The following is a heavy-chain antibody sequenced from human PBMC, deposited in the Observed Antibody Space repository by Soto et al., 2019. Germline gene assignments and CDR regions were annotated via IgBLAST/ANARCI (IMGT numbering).Heavy chain of an antibody. V-gene: IGHV3-15*07. Sequence: EVQLVESGGGLVQPGGSLRLSCAASGFTFSNAWMNWVRQAPGKGLEWVGRIKSKTDGGTTDYAAPVKGKFTISRAHTKNTLYLRMNSLRTEDTALYYCTTFSNWSFYYYYGMDAWGQGTTVTVSS. CDR2: IKSKTDGGTT. D-gene: IGHD6-13*01. CDR1: GFTFSNAW. CDR3: TTFSNWSFYYYYGMDA. J-gene: IGHJ6*02.